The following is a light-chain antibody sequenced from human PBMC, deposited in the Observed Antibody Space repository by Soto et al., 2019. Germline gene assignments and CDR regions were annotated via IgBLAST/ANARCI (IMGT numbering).Light chain of an antibody. Sequence: QSVLTQPPSASGSPGQSVTISCTGTSSDVGGYNYVSWYQQHPGKAPKIMIYEVSKRPSGVPDRFSGSKSGNTASLTVSGLQAEDVAEYYCRSYAGTYYVFGTGTKITVL. CDR1: SSDVGGYNY. CDR2: EVS. V-gene: IGLV2-8*01. J-gene: IGLJ1*01. CDR3: RSYAGTYYV.